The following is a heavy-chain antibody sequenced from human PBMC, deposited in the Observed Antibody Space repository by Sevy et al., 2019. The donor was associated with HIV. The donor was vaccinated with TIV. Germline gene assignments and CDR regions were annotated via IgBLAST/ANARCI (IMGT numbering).Heavy chain of an antibody. D-gene: IGHD6-6*01. Sequence: SQSLSLTCAISGDSVSSNSAAWNWIRQSPSRGLEWLGRTYYRSKWYNDYAVSVKSRITINPDTSKNQFSLQLNSVTPEDTAVYYCARTYSSSSPIYYYYGIDVWGQGTTVTVSS. CDR1: GDSVSSNSAA. CDR2: TYYRSKWYN. J-gene: IGHJ6*02. V-gene: IGHV6-1*01. CDR3: ARTYSSSSPIYYYYGIDV.